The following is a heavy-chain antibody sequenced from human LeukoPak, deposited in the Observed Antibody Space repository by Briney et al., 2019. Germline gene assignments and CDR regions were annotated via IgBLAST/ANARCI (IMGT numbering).Heavy chain of an antibody. CDR3: ARGRQMNWYFDL. CDR2: MNRHSGST. V-gene: IGHV1-8*03. CDR1: GYIFTAQD. J-gene: IGHJ2*01. Sequence: ASVKVSCKTSGYIFTAQDIIWVRQAAGEGLQWMGWMNRHSGSTTYAQKVPGRVTFTRNTSITTAYLALTNLRYEDTAMYYCARGRQMNWYFDLWGRGTQVTVAS.